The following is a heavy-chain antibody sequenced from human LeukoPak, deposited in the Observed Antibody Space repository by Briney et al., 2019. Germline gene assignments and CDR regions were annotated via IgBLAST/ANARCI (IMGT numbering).Heavy chain of an antibody. CDR2: IYYSGST. CDR3: ARCYCSGGSCTSPGDYYYMDV. Sequence: PSETLSLTCTVSGGSISSYCWSWIRQPPGKGLEWIGYIYYSGSTNYNPSLKSRVTISVDTSKNQFSLKLSSVTDADTAVYYCARCYCSGGSCTSPGDYYYMDVWGKGTTVTVSS. J-gene: IGHJ6*03. D-gene: IGHD2-15*01. CDR1: GGSISSYC. V-gene: IGHV4-59*01.